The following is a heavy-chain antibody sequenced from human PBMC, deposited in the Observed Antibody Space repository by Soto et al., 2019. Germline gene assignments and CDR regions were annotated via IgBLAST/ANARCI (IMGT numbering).Heavy chain of an antibody. V-gene: IGHV3-23*01. CDR1: GFTFSSYA. J-gene: IGHJ4*02. CDR2: ISGSGGST. Sequence: EVQLLESGGGLVQPGGSLRLSCAASGFTFSSYAMSWVRQAPGKGLEWVSAISGSGGSTYYADSVKGRFTISRDNSKNTLYLQMNSLRAEDTAVYYCALDFLRGLAGAGFDYWGQGTLVTVSS. CDR3: ALDFLRGLAGAGFDY. D-gene: IGHD6-19*01.